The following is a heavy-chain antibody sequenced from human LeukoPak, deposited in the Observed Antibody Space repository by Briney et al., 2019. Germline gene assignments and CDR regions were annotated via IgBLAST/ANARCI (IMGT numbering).Heavy chain of an antibody. V-gene: IGHV3-23*01. CDR3: AKDRSPFEY. CDR2: ISGGGGRT. J-gene: IGHJ4*02. Sequence: GGSLTLSCAPSGLTFSNYAMSWVRHVPGKGLEWVSSISGGGGRTYIHTYDSASVEGRFTISRHNYKNTLYLQMNSLRAEDTAVYFCAKDRSPFEYWGQGTLVTVSS. CDR1: GLTFSNYA.